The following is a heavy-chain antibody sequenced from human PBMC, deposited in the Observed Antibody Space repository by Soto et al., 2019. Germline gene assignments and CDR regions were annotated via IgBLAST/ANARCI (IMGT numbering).Heavy chain of an antibody. D-gene: IGHD3-16*01. Sequence: QVQLVQSGDEVRKPGSSVKVSCKASGYIFVNYGIAWVRQAPGQGLGWMGWISPYSGNTHYPSKVQGSLTTTTDTPTSTADMDLGSLTPDDTAVYYCAMVNNYVTPTPRDVWGQGTTVTVSS. J-gene: IGHJ6*02. CDR3: AMVNNYVTPTPRDV. CDR2: ISPYSGNT. CDR1: GYIFVNYG. V-gene: IGHV1-18*01.